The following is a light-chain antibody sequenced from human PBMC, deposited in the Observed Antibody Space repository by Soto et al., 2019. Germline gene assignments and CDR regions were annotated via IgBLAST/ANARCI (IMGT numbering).Light chain of an antibody. CDR1: QTISTH. CDR3: QQSLTIPDT. Sequence: DIQMTQSPSSLSASVGDRVTITCRASQTISTHLKWYQQKPGKAPKLLIYAASTLQSGVPSRFSGSGSGTDFTLTINSLQPEEFATYYCQQSLTIPDTCGQGTKLEIK. CDR2: AAS. J-gene: IGKJ2*01. V-gene: IGKV1-39*01.